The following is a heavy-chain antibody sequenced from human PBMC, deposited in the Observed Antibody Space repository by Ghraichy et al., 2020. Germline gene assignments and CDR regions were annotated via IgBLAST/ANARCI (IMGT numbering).Heavy chain of an antibody. Sequence: SETLSLTCTVSGGSISSSSYYWGWIRQPPGKGLEWIGSIYYSGSTYYNPSLKSRVTISVDTSKNQFSLKLSSVTAADTAVYYCARGGIAIDAFDIWGQGTMVTVSS. CDR1: GGSISSSSYY. CDR2: IYYSGST. J-gene: IGHJ3*02. V-gene: IGHV4-39*01. D-gene: IGHD1-26*01. CDR3: ARGGIAIDAFDI.